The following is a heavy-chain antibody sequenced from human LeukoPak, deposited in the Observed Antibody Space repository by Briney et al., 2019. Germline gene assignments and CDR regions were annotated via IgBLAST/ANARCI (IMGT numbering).Heavy chain of an antibody. CDR3: ASFGRGFRPLTFGGRFDP. Sequence: GASVTVSCKASGYTFTAYYMHWVRQAPGQGLEWMGWINPNSGGTNYAQKFQGRVTMTRDTSISTAYMELSRLRSDDTAVYYCASFGRGFRPLTFGGRFDPWGQGTLVTVSS. CDR1: GYTFTAYY. J-gene: IGHJ5*02. D-gene: IGHD3-16*01. V-gene: IGHV1-2*02. CDR2: INPNSGGT.